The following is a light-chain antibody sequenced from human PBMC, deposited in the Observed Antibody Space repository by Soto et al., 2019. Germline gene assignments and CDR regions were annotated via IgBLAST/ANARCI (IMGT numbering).Light chain of an antibody. V-gene: IGKV3-15*01. J-gene: IGKJ5*01. CDR2: GAS. CDR1: QTVHTN. CDR3: QQYSNWPPIT. Sequence: ETVMTQSPATLSVSPGDRVTLSFRASQTVHTNLAWFQQKPGQAPKLLIYGASTRDTGVPARFSGSGSGTEFTLTISSLQSEDFAVYYCQQYSNWPPITFGQGTRLEIK.